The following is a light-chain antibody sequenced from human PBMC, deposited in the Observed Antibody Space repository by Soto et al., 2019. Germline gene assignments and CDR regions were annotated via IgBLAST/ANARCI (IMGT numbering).Light chain of an antibody. CDR2: FGS. J-gene: IGKJ4*01. CDR1: QDIGNL. CDR3: QQADSFPLT. V-gene: IGKV1-12*01. Sequence: DIQMTQSPSSVSASVGDRVTLTCRASQDIGNLLAWYQQKPGKAPKLLIYFGSNLQTGVPSRFSGSGSGTDFTLTISSLQPEDLATYYCQQADSFPLTVGRGTKVDIK.